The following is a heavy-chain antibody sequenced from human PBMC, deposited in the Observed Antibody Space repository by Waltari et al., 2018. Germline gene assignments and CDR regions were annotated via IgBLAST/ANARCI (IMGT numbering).Heavy chain of an antibody. CDR2: IKEDGGRK. D-gene: IGHD4-17*01. CDR3: ARELSDGDPLDY. V-gene: IGHV3-7*01. Sequence: EVQLVESGGGLVQPGGSLRLSCAASGFTLSQYWMGWVRQAPGKGLEWVAGIKEDGGRKDYVDSVKGRFTISRDNAKNSLYLQMNSLRAEDTAVYYCARELSDGDPLDYWGQGTLVTVSS. J-gene: IGHJ4*02. CDR1: GFTLSQYW.